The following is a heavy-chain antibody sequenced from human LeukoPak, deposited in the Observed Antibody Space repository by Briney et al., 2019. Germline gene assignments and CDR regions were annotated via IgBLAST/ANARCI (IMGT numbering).Heavy chain of an antibody. CDR2: MYYSGGT. D-gene: IGHD3-3*01. Sequence: SETLSLTCTVSGGSLSSSTYYWGWIRQPPGKGLEWIGSMYYSGGTYYNPSLKSRVTISVDTSKNQFSLNLRSVTAADTAVYYCASSITIFGVDLRTIYFDYWGQGILVTVSS. CDR1: GGSLSSSTYY. V-gene: IGHV4-39*01. J-gene: IGHJ4*02. CDR3: ASSITIFGVDLRTIYFDY.